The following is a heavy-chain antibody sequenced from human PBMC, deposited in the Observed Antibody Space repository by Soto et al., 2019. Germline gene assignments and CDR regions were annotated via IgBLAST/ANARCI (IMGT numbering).Heavy chain of an antibody. V-gene: IGHV4-59*01. CDR3: ARRARYCSGGSCSFDAFDI. Sequence: PSETLSLTCTVSGGSISVYYWSWIRQPPGKGLEWIGYIYYSGSTNYNPSLKSRVTISVDTSNNRFSLRLSSVTAADTAVYYCARRARYCSGGSCSFDAFDIWGQGTMVTVSS. J-gene: IGHJ3*02. D-gene: IGHD2-15*01. CDR1: GGSISVYY. CDR2: IYYSGST.